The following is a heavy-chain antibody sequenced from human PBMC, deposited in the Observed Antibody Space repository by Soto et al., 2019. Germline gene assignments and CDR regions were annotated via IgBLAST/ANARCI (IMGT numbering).Heavy chain of an antibody. CDR3: ATAHSYGSRSYYWDY. CDR1: VYTLTELS. Sequence: ASVKVSCKVSVYTLTELSMHWVRQAPGKGLEWMGGFDPEDGETIYAQKFQGRVTMTEDTSTDTAYMELSSLRSEDTAVYYCATAHSYGSRSYYWDYWGQGTLVTVSS. D-gene: IGHD3-10*01. CDR2: FDPEDGET. J-gene: IGHJ4*02. V-gene: IGHV1-24*01.